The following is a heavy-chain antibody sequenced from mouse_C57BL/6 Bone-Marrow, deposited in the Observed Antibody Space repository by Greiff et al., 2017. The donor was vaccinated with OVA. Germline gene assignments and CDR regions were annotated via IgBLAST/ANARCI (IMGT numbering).Heavy chain of an antibody. J-gene: IGHJ3*01. Sequence: EVKLVESGGGLVKPGGSLKLSCAASGFTFSDYGMHWVRQAPEKGLEWVAYISSGSSTIYYADTVKGRFTISRDNAKNTLFLQMTSLRSEDTAMYYCARGRLRQFAYWGQGTLVTVSA. CDR2: ISSGSSTI. CDR1: GFTFSDYG. CDR3: ARGRLRQFAY. D-gene: IGHD2-4*01. V-gene: IGHV5-17*01.